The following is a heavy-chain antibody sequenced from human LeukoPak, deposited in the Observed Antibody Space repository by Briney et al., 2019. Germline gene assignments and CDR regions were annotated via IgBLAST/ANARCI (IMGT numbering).Heavy chain of an antibody. J-gene: IGHJ4*02. CDR3: AKVIRGPIDY. Sequence: GGSLRLSCAASGFTFSSYAMSWVRQAPGKGLEWVSIIGDSDGNTYYADSVKGRFTISRDNSKNTLYLQMNSLEPEDTAVYYCAKVIRGPIDYWGQGTLVTVSS. V-gene: IGHV3-23*01. CDR1: GFTFSSYA. D-gene: IGHD3-10*01. CDR2: IGDSDGNT.